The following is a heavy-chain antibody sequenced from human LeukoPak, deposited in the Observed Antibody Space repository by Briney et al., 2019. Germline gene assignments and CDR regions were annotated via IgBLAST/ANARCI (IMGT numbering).Heavy chain of an antibody. CDR1: GFTFSSYA. D-gene: IGHD3-22*01. J-gene: IGHJ4*02. Sequence: GGSLRLSCAASGFTFSSYAMSWVRQAPGKGLEWVSAISGSGGSTYYADSVKGRFTISRDNSKNTLYLQMNSLRAEDTAVYYCASLVAGYYDSSGYPGGGGQGTLVTVSS. CDR2: ISGSGGST. CDR3: ASLVAGYYDSSGYPGG. V-gene: IGHV3-23*01.